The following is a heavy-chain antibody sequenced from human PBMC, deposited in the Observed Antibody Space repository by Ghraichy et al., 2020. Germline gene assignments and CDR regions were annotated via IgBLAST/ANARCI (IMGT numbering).Heavy chain of an antibody. D-gene: IGHD7-27*01. V-gene: IGHV4-61*02. Sequence: SETLSLTCTVSGGSISGSDYHWSWIRQPAGQGLEWIGRIHTSGSTNYNPSLKSRVTISLDTSKNQFSLGLSSVTAADTAVYYCVRDNNWGRGDCWGQGTLVTVSS. CDR2: IHTSGST. CDR1: GGSISGSDYH. CDR3: VRDNNWGRGDC. J-gene: IGHJ4*02.